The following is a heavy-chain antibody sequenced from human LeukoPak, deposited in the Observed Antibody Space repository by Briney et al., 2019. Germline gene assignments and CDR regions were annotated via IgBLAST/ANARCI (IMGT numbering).Heavy chain of an antibody. CDR3: ARAVDRDFDY. D-gene: IGHD3/OR15-3a*01. J-gene: IGHJ4*02. Sequence: SETLSLTCTVSGGSISSSSYSWGWIRQPPGKGLEWIGTIYYSGSTYYTPSLKSRVTISKDTSKNQFSLILTSVTAADTAVYYCARAVDRDFDYWGQGTLVTVSS. CDR1: GGSISSSSYS. CDR2: IYYSGST. V-gene: IGHV4-39*07.